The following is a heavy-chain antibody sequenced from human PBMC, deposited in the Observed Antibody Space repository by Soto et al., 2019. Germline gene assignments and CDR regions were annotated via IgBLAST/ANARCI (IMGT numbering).Heavy chain of an antibody. CDR2: INTDGSGT. J-gene: IGHJ4*02. CDR3: ARHLGGGYRTPAYFDY. Sequence: GGSLRLSCAASGFTFSSEWMHWVRQAPGKGLVWVSRINTDGSGTSYADSVKGRFTISRDNAKNTLYLQMNSLRAEDTAVYYCARHLGGGYRTPAYFDYWGQGTLVTVSS. CDR1: GFTFSSEW. D-gene: IGHD3-16*01. V-gene: IGHV3-74*01.